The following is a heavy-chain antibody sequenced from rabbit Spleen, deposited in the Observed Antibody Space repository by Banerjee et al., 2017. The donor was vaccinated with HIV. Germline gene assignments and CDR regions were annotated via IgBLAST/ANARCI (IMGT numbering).Heavy chain of an antibody. CDR3: ARNPVFSYCNL. V-gene: IGHV1S45*01. CDR1: GFDFSTYS. Sequence: QEQLVESGGGLVQPGGSLKLSCKASGFDFSTYSMSWVRQAPGKGLEWIACIEGGSSAFSYFASWAKGRFTISKTSSTTVTLQMTRLTAADTATYFCARNPVFSYCNLWGPGTLVTVS. D-gene: IGHD7-1*01. CDR2: IEGGSSAFS. J-gene: IGHJ4*01.